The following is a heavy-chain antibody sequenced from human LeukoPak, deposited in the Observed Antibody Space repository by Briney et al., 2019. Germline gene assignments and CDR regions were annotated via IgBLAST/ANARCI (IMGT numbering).Heavy chain of an antibody. V-gene: IGHV3-7*05. CDR1: GFTFSNLW. J-gene: IGHJ4*02. CDR2: IKGDGSEK. CDR3: AKFPYGDYVHY. D-gene: IGHD4-17*01. Sequence: GGSLTLSCAASGFTFSNLWMSWVRQAPGKGLEWVANIKGDGSEKYHVDAVKGRFTISRDNAKNSLYLQMNSLRAEDTAVYYCAKFPYGDYVHYWGQGTLVTVSS.